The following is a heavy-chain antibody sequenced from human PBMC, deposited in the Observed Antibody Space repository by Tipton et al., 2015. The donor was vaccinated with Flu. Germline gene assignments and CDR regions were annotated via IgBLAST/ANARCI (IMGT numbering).Heavy chain of an antibody. V-gene: IGHV4-39*07. Sequence: TLSLTCTVSGSSISSSSYYWGWIRQPPGKGLEWIGSIYYSGSTYYNPSLKSRVTISVDTSKNQFSLKLSSVTAADTAVYYCARWRWVVTAWGSPSYFDYWGQGTLVTVSS. D-gene: IGHD2-21*02. CDR2: IYYSGST. CDR3: ARWRWVVTAWGSPSYFDY. CDR1: GSSISSSSYY. J-gene: IGHJ4*02.